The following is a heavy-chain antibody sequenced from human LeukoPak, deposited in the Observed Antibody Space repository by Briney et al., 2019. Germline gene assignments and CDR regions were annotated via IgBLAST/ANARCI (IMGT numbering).Heavy chain of an antibody. V-gene: IGHV4-59*01. CDR1: GGSISSYY. D-gene: IGHD6-13*01. J-gene: IGHJ4*02. Sequence: SETLSLTCTVSGGSISSYYWSWIRQPPGKGLEWIGYIYYSGSANYNPSLKSRVTISVDTSKNQFSLKLSSVTAADTAVYYCARDRSSTAGTFDYWGQGTLVTVSS. CDR3: ARDRSSTAGTFDY. CDR2: IYYSGSA.